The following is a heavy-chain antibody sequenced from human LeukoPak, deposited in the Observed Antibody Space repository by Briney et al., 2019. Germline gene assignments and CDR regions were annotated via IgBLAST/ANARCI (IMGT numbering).Heavy chain of an antibody. J-gene: IGHJ4*02. CDR2: IYSGGAT. V-gene: IGHV3-53*04. CDR3: ATLDLRGYYFDY. CDR1: GFTFSNAW. D-gene: IGHD3-22*01. Sequence: GGSLRLSCAASGFTFSNAWMSWVRQAPGKGLEYVSVIYSGGATYYADSVKGRFTISRHNSKHTLYLQMNSLRAEDTAVYYCATLDLRGYYFDYWGQGTQVTVSS.